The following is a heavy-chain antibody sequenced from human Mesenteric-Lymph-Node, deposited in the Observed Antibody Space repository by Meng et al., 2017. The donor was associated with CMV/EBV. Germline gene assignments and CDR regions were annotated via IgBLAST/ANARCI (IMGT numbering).Heavy chain of an antibody. V-gene: IGHV3-30*02. Sequence: GESLKISCAASGFTFSSYGMHWVRQAPGKGLEWVAFIRYDGSNKSYAGSVKGRFTISRDNSKNTLYLLMNSLRAEDTAVYYCAKDDNNYAEWYVDYWGQGTLVTVSS. CDR3: AKDDNNYAEWYVDY. D-gene: IGHD4-11*01. CDR2: IRYDGSNK. J-gene: IGHJ4*02. CDR1: GFTFSSYG.